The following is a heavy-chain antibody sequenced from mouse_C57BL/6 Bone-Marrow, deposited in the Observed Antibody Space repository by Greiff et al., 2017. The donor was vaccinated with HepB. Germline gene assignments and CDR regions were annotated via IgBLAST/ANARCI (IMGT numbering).Heavy chain of an antibody. Sequence: VQLKESGAELVRPGASVKLSCTASGFNIKDDYMHWVKQRPEQGLEWIEWIDPENGDTEYASKFQGKATITADTSSNTAYLQLSSLTSEDTAVYYCTVITTVVGAYWGQGTLVTVSA. D-gene: IGHD1-1*01. CDR2: IDPENGDT. J-gene: IGHJ3*01. CDR3: TVITTVVGAY. V-gene: IGHV14-4*01. CDR1: GFNIKDDY.